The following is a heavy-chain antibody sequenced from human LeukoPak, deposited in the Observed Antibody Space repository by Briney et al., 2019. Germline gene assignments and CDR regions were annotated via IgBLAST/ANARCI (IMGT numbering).Heavy chain of an antibody. J-gene: IGHJ3*02. CDR1: GFTFSSYG. Sequence: GGSLRLSCAASGFTFSSYGMHWVRQAPGKGLEWVAVISYDGSNKYYADSVKGRFTISRDNSKSTLYLQMNSLRAEDTAVYYCAKAEWLSAFDIWGQGTMVTVSS. CDR3: AKAEWLSAFDI. D-gene: IGHD6-19*01. CDR2: ISYDGSNK. V-gene: IGHV3-30*18.